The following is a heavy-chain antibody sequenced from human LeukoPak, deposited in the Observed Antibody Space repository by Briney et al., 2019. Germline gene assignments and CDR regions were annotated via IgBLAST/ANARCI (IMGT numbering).Heavy chain of an antibody. V-gene: IGHV3-23*01. Sequence: GGSLRLSCAASGFTFSSYAMSWVRQAPGKGLEWVSAISGSGGSTYYADSVKGRFTISRDNSKNTLYLQMNSLRAEDTAAYYCAKLWFGELFAYWGQGTLVTVSS. CDR1: GFTFSSYA. D-gene: IGHD3-10*01. CDR2: ISGSGGST. J-gene: IGHJ4*02. CDR3: AKLWFGELFAY.